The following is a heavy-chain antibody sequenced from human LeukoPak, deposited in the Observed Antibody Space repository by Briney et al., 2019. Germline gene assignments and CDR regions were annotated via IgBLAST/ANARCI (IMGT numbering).Heavy chain of an antibody. CDR2: IYSGGST. CDR3: ARSPATSGWYGY. D-gene: IGHD6-19*01. V-gene: IGHV3-66*01. J-gene: IGHJ4*02. Sequence: GGSLRLSCAASGSTVSSNYMSWVRQAPGKGLEWVSVIYSGGSTYYADSVKGRFTISRDNSKNTLYLQMNSLRAEDTAVYYCARSPATSGWYGYWGQGTLVTVSS. CDR1: GSTVSSNY.